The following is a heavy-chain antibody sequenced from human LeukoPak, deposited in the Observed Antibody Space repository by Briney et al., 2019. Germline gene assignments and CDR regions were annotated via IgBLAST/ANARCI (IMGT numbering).Heavy chain of an antibody. J-gene: IGHJ4*02. Sequence: GGSLRLSCAASGFTFSSYAMSWVRQAPGKGLEWVSAISGSGGSTYYADSVKGRFTISRDNSKNTLYLQMNSLRAEDTAVYYCAKDGALVGYYYDSSGYYGFEYWGQGTPVTVSS. V-gene: IGHV3-23*01. D-gene: IGHD3-22*01. CDR3: AKDGALVGYYYDSSGYYGFEY. CDR2: ISGSGGST. CDR1: GFTFSSYA.